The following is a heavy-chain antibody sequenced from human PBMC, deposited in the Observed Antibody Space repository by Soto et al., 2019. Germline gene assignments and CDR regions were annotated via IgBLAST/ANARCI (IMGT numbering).Heavy chain of an antibody. Sequence: ASVKVSCKASGYIFVNYGIAWVRQAPRQGLEWMGWISPYTGNTHSASKVQGRLTMTTDTSTSTAYMDLGSLTSDDTAVYYCVMVDNYVTPTPQDVWVQGTTVTVSS. V-gene: IGHV1-18*01. CDR3: VMVDNYVTPTPQDV. CDR2: ISPYTGNT. CDR1: GYIFVNYG. J-gene: IGHJ6*02. D-gene: IGHD3-16*01.